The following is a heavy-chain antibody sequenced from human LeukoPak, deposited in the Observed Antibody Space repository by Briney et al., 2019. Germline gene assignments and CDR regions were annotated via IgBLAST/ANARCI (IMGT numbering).Heavy chain of an antibody. Sequence: PGGTLRLSCAVSGFTFSSYGMSWVRQAPGKGLEWVSGVSGSGGTTYYADSVKGRFTISRDNSKNTLYLQMNSLRAEDTAVYYCAKEDGYCSGGSCYSYAFDYWGQGTLVTVSS. D-gene: IGHD2-15*01. CDR2: VSGSGGTT. CDR1: GFTFSSYG. V-gene: IGHV3-23*01. J-gene: IGHJ4*02. CDR3: AKEDGYCSGGSCYSYAFDY.